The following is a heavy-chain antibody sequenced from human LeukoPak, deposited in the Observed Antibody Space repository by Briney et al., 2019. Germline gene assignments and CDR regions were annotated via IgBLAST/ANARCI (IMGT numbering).Heavy chain of an antibody. CDR3: ARDGPAQMVDLDH. CDR1: GYTFSGTGWY. Sequence: ASVKVSCKASGYTFSGTGWYLYWLRQAPGQGLECMGWIHPNNGDTAYAQKFEGRVAMTRDTSISTAYMELRRLRPDDTAVYLCARDGPAQMVDLDHWGQGTLVTVSS. V-gene: IGHV1-2*02. D-gene: IGHD3-10*01. J-gene: IGHJ4*02. CDR2: IHPNNGDT.